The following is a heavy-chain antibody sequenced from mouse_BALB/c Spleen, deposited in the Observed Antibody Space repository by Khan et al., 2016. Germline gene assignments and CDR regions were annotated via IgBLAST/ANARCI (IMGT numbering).Heavy chain of an antibody. V-gene: IGHV3-1*02. CDR1: AYSITSGYT. Sequence: EVQLQESGPDLVKPSQPLSLTCTVTAYSITSGYTWHWVRQFPGNKLEWMGHIHYSGSTKYNPSLRSRISITRDTSKNQFFLQLSSVTAEDTATYYCATNSWGFAYWGQGTLVTVSA. J-gene: IGHJ3*01. CDR3: ATNSWGFAY. CDR2: IHYSGST. D-gene: IGHD1-1*01.